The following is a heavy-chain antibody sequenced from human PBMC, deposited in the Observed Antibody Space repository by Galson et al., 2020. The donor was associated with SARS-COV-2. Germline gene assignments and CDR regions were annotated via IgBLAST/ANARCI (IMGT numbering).Heavy chain of an antibody. J-gene: IGHJ4*02. Sequence: SETLSLTCAVSGGSISSSNWWSWVRQPPGKGLEWIGEIYHSGSTNYNPSLKSRVTISVDKSKNQFSLKLSSVTAADTAVYYCARGNLAAGLPIDYWGQGTLVTVSS. CDR2: IYHSGST. D-gene: IGHD6-13*01. V-gene: IGHV4-4*02. CDR3: ARGNLAAGLPIDY. CDR1: GGSISSSNW.